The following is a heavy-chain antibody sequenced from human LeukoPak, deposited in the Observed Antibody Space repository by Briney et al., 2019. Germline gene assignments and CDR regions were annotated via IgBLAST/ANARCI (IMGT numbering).Heavy chain of an antibody. CDR1: GFTVSSNY. Sequence: PGGSLRLSCAASGFTVSSNYMSWVRQAPGKGLEWVSVIYSGGSTYYADSVKGRFTISRENAKNSLYLQMNSLRAGDTAVYYCARVSTLAKGDYYGMDVWGQGTTVTVSS. CDR2: IYSGGST. J-gene: IGHJ6*02. CDR3: ARVSTLAKGDYYGMDV. D-gene: IGHD6-13*01. V-gene: IGHV3-53*01.